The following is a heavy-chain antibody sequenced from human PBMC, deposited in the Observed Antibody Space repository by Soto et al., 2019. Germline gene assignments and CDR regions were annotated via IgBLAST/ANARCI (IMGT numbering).Heavy chain of an antibody. J-gene: IGHJ4*02. CDR1: GFTFSSYA. V-gene: IGHV3-30-3*01. CDR2: ISYDGSNK. CDR3: ARDMVGATTLLFDY. D-gene: IGHD1-26*01. Sequence: GWSLRLSCAASGFTFSSYAMHWVRQAPGKGLEWVAVISYDGSNKYYADSVKGRFTISRDNSKNTLYLQMNSLRAEDTAVYYCARDMVGATTLLFDYWGQGTLVTVSS.